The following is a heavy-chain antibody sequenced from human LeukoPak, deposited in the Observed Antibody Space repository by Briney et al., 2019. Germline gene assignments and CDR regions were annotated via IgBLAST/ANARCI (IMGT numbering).Heavy chain of an antibody. CDR1: GFIVSSNY. CDR2: IYESGQTT. J-gene: IGHJ4*02. V-gene: IGHV3-53*01. D-gene: IGHD2-21*01. CDR3: AKDYRIGYSDHFDY. Sequence: QPGGSLRLSCAVSGFIVSSNYMSWVRQAPEKGLEWVSGIYESGQTTHYADPVKGRFSISRDNSKNTLYLQMDSLRGEDTAIYYCAKDYRIGYSDHFDYWGQGALVTVSS.